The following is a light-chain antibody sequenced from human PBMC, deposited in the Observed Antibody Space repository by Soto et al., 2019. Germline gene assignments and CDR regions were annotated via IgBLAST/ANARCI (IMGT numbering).Light chain of an antibody. J-gene: IGKJ3*01. V-gene: IGKV1-13*02. Sequence: AIPLTQSPSSLSASVGDRVTITCRASQGISSALAWYQQKPGKAPKLLIYDASSLESGVPLRFSGSGSGTDFTLTISSLQPEAFATYYCQQFNSYPFTFGPGTKVDIK. CDR3: QQFNSYPFT. CDR2: DAS. CDR1: QGISSA.